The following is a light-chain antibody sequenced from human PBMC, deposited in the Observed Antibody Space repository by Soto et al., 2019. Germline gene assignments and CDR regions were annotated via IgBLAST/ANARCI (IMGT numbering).Light chain of an antibody. CDR3: QQRSNWPPIT. Sequence: EVGRTQSPPTLSVSPGGRATLSCRASHSVSSNLAWYQQKPGQAPRLLIYGASTRATDMPGRFSGRGAGAEFTLTISSLQSEDFAVYYCQQRSNWPPITFGQGTRLEIK. CDR2: GAS. J-gene: IGKJ5*01. V-gene: IGKV3-15*01. CDR1: HSVSSN.